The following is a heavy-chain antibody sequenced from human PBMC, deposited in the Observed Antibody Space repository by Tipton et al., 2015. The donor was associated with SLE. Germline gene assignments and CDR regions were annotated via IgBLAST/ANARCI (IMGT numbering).Heavy chain of an antibody. CDR1: GGSISSFY. J-gene: IGHJ3*02. CDR3: ARRNYDVLTGYYDAFDI. D-gene: IGHD3-9*01. V-gene: IGHV4-59*12. Sequence: TLSLTCSVSGGSISSFYWSWIRQTPGKRLEWIGYIYHLGSTEYDPSLESRVTISVDKSKNHFSMHLTSMTATDTAVYYCARRNYDVLTGYYDAFDIWGQGTRVTVSS. CDR2: IYHLGST.